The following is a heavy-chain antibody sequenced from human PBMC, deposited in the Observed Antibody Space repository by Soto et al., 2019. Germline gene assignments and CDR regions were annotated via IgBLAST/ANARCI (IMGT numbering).Heavy chain of an antibody. D-gene: IGHD3-22*01. CDR2: VIPIFGTA. CDR1: GGTFSSYA. CDR3: ARGDPDSSGDAVRLFDI. V-gene: IGHV1-69*01. Sequence: QVQLVQSGAEVKKPGSSVKVSCKASGGTFSSYAISWVRQAPGQGLEWMGGVIPIFGTANYAQKFQGRVTITADESTSTAYMELSSLRSEDTAVYYCARGDPDSSGDAVRLFDIWGQGTMVTVSS. J-gene: IGHJ3*02.